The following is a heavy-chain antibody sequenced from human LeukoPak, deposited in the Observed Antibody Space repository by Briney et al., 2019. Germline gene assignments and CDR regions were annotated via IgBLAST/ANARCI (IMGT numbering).Heavy chain of an antibody. J-gene: IGHJ6*03. Sequence: GGSLRLSCAASGFTFSSYAMHWVRQAPGKGLEWVAVISYDGSNKYYADSVKGRFTISRDNSKNTLYLQMNSLRAEDTAVYYCARDWDGYDFWGYMDVWGKGTTVTVSS. CDR3: ARDWDGYDFWGYMDV. CDR2: ISYDGSNK. CDR1: GFTFSSYA. D-gene: IGHD3-3*01. V-gene: IGHV3-30-3*01.